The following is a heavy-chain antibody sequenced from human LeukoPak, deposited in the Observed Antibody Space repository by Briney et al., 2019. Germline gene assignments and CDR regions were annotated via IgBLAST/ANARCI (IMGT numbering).Heavy chain of an antibody. CDR1: GFTFNIYG. Sequence: GGSLRLSCSGSGFTFNIYGMTWVRQAPGKGLEWVSGISGSGGSTYYADSVKGRFTISRDNSKNTLYLQMNSLRVEDTAVYYCAKSTSMVPVTTFDYWGQGTLVTVSS. D-gene: IGHD4-11*01. CDR2: ISGSGGST. J-gene: IGHJ4*02. CDR3: AKSTSMVPVTTFDY. V-gene: IGHV3-23*01.